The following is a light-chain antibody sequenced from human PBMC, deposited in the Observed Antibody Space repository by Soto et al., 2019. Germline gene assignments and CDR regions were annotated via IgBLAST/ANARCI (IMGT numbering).Light chain of an antibody. Sequence: EIVMTQSPATLSVSPGERATLSCRASQSVSSNLAWYQQKPGQAPRLLIYGAFTRATGIPARFSGSGSGTDFTLTISSLQSEDFAVYYCQQYNNWPPRTFGQGTKVDIK. CDR2: GAF. CDR1: QSVSSN. J-gene: IGKJ1*01. V-gene: IGKV3-15*01. CDR3: QQYNNWPPRT.